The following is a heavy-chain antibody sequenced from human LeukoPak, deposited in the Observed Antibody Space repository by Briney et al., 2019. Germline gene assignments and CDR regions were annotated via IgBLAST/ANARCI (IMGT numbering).Heavy chain of an antibody. CDR2: INPNSGGT. D-gene: IGHD2-2*02. Sequence: ALVKVSCKASGYTFTGYYMHWVRQAPGQGLEWMGWINPNSGGTNYAQKFQGRVTMTRDTSISTAYMELSRLRSDDTAVYYCARAAPLGYCSSTSCYIQGYYYGMDVWGQGTTVTVSS. CDR1: GYTFTGYY. J-gene: IGHJ6*02. V-gene: IGHV1-2*02. CDR3: ARAAPLGYCSSTSCYIQGYYYGMDV.